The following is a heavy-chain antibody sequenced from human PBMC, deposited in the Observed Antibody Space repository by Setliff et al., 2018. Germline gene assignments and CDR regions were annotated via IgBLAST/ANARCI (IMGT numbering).Heavy chain of an antibody. CDR1: GFTFRGFA. D-gene: IGHD2-15*01. V-gene: IGHV3-30*02. J-gene: IGHJ6*02. CDR2: IRHDESDI. CDR3: AKEVGYCSGGSCYHYYYGMDV. Sequence: PGGSLRLSCAASGFTFRGFAMHWVRQAPGKGLEWVAFIRHDESDIYYTNSVKGRFTVSRDNSKNTLYLQMNILRPEDTALYYCAKEVGYCSGGSCYHYYYGMDVWGQGTTVTVSS.